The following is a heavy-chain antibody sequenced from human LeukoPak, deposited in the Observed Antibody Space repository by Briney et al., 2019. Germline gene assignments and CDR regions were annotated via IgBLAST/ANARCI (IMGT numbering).Heavy chain of an antibody. Sequence: PSETLSPTCTVSGGSISSSSYHWGWIRQPPGKGLEWIGSIYYTGSTYYNPSLKSRVTISADTSKNQFSLKLSSVTAADTAVYYCATDSVAGPGVPGDYWGQGTLVTVSS. CDR1: GGSISSSSYH. D-gene: IGHD6-19*01. J-gene: IGHJ4*02. CDR2: IYYTGST. V-gene: IGHV4-39*01. CDR3: ATDSVAGPGVPGDY.